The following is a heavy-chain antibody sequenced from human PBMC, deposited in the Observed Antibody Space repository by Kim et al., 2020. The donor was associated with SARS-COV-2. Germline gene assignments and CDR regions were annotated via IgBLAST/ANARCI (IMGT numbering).Heavy chain of an antibody. V-gene: IGHV1-18*01. D-gene: IGHD3-10*01. Sequence: KYAQTLKARVTMTTDTSTNTAYMELRSLRSDDTASYYCARAGGLVNYYFTYWGQGTLVTVSS. CDR3: ARAGGLVNYYFTY. J-gene: IGHJ4*02.